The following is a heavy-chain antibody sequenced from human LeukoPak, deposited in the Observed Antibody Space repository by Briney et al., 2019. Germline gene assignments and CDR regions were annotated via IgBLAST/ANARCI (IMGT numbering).Heavy chain of an antibody. D-gene: IGHD3-22*01. CDR1: GYTFTGYY. CDR3: ASPGGGYYDSSGYYTSWFDP. CDR2: INPNSGGT. V-gene: IGHV1-2*02. J-gene: IGHJ5*02. Sequence: ASVKVSCKASGYTFTGYYTHWVRQAPGQGLEWMGWINPNSGGTNYAQKFQGRVTMTRDTSISTAYMELSRLRSDDTAVYYCASPGGGYYDSSGYYTSWFDPWGQGTLVTVSS.